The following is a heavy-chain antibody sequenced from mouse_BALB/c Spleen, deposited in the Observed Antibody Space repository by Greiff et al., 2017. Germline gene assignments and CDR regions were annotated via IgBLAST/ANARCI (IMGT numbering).Heavy chain of an antibody. Sequence: VQLQESGPGLVAPSQSLSITCTVSGFSLTSYDISWIRQPPGKGLEWLGVIWTGGGTNYNSAFMSRLSISKDNSKSQVFLKMNSLQTDDTAIYYCVRADYYGSIYAMDYWGQGTSVTVSS. V-gene: IGHV2-9-2*01. D-gene: IGHD1-1*01. CDR1: GFSLTSYD. J-gene: IGHJ4*01. CDR3: VRADYYGSIYAMDY. CDR2: IWTGGGT.